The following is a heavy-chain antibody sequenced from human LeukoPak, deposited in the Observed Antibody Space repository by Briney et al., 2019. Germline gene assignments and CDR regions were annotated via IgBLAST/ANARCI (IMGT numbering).Heavy chain of an antibody. CDR1: GGSISSSSYF. D-gene: IGHD2-15*01. V-gene: IGHV4-39*01. CDR2: MYFSGST. J-gene: IGHJ5*02. Sequence: SETLSLTCTVSGGSISSSSYFWGWIRQPPGKGLQWIGSMYFSGSTYYNPSLKSRVTIYVDTSKNQFSLKLSSVTAADTAVYYCASTLLGSCSGGSCLLVPWGQGTLVTVSS. CDR3: ASTLLGSCSGGSCLLVP.